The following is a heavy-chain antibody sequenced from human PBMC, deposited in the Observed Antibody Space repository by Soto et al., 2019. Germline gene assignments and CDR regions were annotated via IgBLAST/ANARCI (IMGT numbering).Heavy chain of an antibody. V-gene: IGHV3-30-3*01. CDR2: ISYDGSNK. Sequence: QVQLVESGGGVVQPGRSLRLSCAASGFTFSSYAMQWVRQAPGKGLEWVAVISYDGSNKYYAVSVKGRFTISRDNSKNPLYLQMNSLRAEDTAVYYCARPDYGSGSYPDYWGQGTLVTVSS. CDR1: GFTFSSYA. CDR3: ARPDYGSGSYPDY. J-gene: IGHJ4*02. D-gene: IGHD3-10*01.